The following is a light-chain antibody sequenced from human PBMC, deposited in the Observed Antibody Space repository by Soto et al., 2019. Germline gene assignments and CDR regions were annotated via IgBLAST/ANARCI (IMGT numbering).Light chain of an antibody. CDR1: QSLLHSNGYNY. CDR3: MQALRAPCA. V-gene: IGKV2-28*01. Sequence: EIVMTQSPLSLPVTPGEPASISCTSSQSLLHSNGYNYLDWYLQKPGQSPQRLSYSGAIRASGVPARFIGSRSGTDFTLKISSVEAEDVEVYYCMQALRAPCAFGPGTKVDI. J-gene: IGKJ3*01. CDR2: SGA.